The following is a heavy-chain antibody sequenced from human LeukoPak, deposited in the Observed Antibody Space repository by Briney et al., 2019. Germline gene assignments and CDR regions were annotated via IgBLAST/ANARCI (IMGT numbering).Heavy chain of an antibody. CDR2: ISSSSSYI. CDR1: GFTFSSYS. V-gene: IGHV3-21*04. D-gene: IGHD3-16*02. CDR3: ARWKGNYDYVWGSYLSY. J-gene: IGHJ4*02. Sequence: PGGSLRLSCAASGFTFSSYSMNWVRQAPGKGLEWVSSISSSSSYIYYADSVKGRFTISRDNAKNSLYLQMNSLRAEDTAVYYCARWKGNYDYVWGSYLSYWGQGTLVTVSS.